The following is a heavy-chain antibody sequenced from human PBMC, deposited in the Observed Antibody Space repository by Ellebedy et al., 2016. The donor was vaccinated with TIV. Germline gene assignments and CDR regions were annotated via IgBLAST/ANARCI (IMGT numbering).Heavy chain of an antibody. CDR2: IAGDGKQK. J-gene: IGHJ4*02. CDR1: GCKFASHG. CDR3: ARSRWSGLIVVATPADF. D-gene: IGHD2-15*01. V-gene: IGHV3-30*03. Sequence: GESLKISCAVSGCKFASHGIHWVRQSPGKGLEWLTLIAGDGKQKHYADFVTGRFTVSRDNSKNEVFLQMDNLSPDDTSLYFCARSRWSGLIVVATPADFWGQGTLVVVSS.